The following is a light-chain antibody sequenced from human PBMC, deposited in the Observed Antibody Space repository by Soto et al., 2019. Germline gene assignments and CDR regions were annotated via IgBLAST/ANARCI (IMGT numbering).Light chain of an antibody. J-gene: IGLJ2*01. CDR3: SSYTYSGTLVG. CDR2: EVS. Sequence: QSALTQPASVSGSPGQSITISCTGTSSDVGGYNFVSWYQHHPGKAPKLIIYEVSNPSSGVSNRSSASNSGNTASLTISGLQAEDEADYYCSSYTYSGTLVGFCGGTMLTVL. V-gene: IGLV2-14*01. CDR1: SSDVGGYNF.